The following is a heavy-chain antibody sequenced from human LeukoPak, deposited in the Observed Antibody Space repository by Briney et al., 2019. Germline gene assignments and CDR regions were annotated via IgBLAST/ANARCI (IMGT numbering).Heavy chain of an antibody. V-gene: IGHV2-5*02. CDR3: AHRPQYGSASVLTFDY. Sequence: SGPTLVKPTRTLTLTCTFSGFSLTTRGVGVGWIRQPPGKALEWLALIYWDDDKRYSPSLKSRLSITKVTSKNQVVLTMTNMDPVDTATYYCAHRPQYGSASVLTFDYWGQGTLVTVSS. D-gene: IGHD3-10*01. CDR1: GFSLTTRGVG. J-gene: IGHJ4*02. CDR2: IYWDDDK.